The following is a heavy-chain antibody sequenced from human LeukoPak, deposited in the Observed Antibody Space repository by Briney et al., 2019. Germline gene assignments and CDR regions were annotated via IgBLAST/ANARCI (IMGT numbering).Heavy chain of an antibody. CDR3: ARDSTMTDGMDV. V-gene: IGHV1-46*01. CDR2: INPSGGST. J-gene: IGHJ6*04. D-gene: IGHD2-2*01. CDR1: GYTFTSYY. Sequence: ASVKVSCKASGYTFTSYYMHWVRQAPGQGLEWMGIINPSGGSTSYTQKFQGRVTMTRDTSTSTVYMELSSLRSEDTAVYYCARDSTMTDGMDVWGKGTTVTVSS.